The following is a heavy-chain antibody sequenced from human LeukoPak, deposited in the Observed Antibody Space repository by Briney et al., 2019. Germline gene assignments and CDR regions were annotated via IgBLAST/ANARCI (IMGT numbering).Heavy chain of an antibody. CDR3: ARGRPEFFGSGTYLND. J-gene: IGHJ4*02. D-gene: IGHD3-10*01. V-gene: IGHV3-48*03. Sequence: GGSLRLSCAASGFTFSHYAMHWVRQAPGKGLECVSYISSSGTTISYADSVEGRFTISRDNAKNSLYLEMNSLRVEDTAVYYCARGRPEFFGSGTYLNDWGQGTLVTVSS. CDR2: ISSSGTTI. CDR1: GFTFSHYA.